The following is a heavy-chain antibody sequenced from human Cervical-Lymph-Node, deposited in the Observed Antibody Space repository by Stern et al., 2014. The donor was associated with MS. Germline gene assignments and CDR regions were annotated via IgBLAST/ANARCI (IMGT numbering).Heavy chain of an antibody. D-gene: IGHD7-27*01. CDR1: GASISSGAYY. Sequence: QVQLQESGPGLVKPSQTLSLTCTVSGASISSGAYYWSWVRQHPGQGLEWIAFIYYSGSTYYNPSLKSRVTISVDTSKNQFYLKLSSVTAADTAVFYCARGFGSNWGFYFDYWGQGTLVTVSS. J-gene: IGHJ4*02. CDR2: IYYSGST. CDR3: ARGFGSNWGFYFDY. V-gene: IGHV4-31*03.